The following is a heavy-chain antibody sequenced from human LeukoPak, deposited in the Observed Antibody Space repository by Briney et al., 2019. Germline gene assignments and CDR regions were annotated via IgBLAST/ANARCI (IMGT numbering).Heavy chain of an antibody. CDR1: GGSINSYY. Sequence: SETLSLTCSVSGGSINSYYCNWYRQSPGKRLEWIGYIYHSESTKYNPSLKGRVSISADTSKNQFSLRLTSVTAADTAIYYCWRPYCTNSICFSSVVDSWGQGTLVTVSS. CDR3: WRPYCTNSICFSSVVDS. CDR2: IYHSEST. V-gene: IGHV4-59*01. D-gene: IGHD2-8*01. J-gene: IGHJ4*02.